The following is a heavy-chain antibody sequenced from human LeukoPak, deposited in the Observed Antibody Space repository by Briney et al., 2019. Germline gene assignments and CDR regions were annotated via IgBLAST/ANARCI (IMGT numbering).Heavy chain of an antibody. J-gene: IGHJ6*02. D-gene: IGHD3-22*01. CDR3: ARHVRSSGYSYYYYGMDV. CDR1: GGSISSYY. Sequence: SETLSLTCTVSGGSISSYYWSWIRQPAGKGLEWIGRIYTSGSTNYNPSLKSRVTMSVDTSKNQFSLKLSSVTAADTAVYYCARHVRSSGYSYYYYGMDVWGQGTTVTVSS. CDR2: IYTSGST. V-gene: IGHV4-4*07.